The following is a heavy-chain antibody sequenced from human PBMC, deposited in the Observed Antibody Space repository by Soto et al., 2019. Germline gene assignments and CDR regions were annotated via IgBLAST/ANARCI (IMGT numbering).Heavy chain of an antibody. CDR3: ASSNRYSEY. D-gene: IGHD1-20*01. J-gene: IGHJ4*02. CDR1: GCSISNHY. CDR2: IYYNGNT. V-gene: IGHV4-59*11. Sequence: QVQLQETGPGLVKPSETLSLTCTVSGCSISNHYWSWMRQPPGKGLAWIGYIYYNGNTNYNPSLKSRVTTSVDTSKNQFSLKLSSVTAADTAVYYCASSNRYSEYWGQGTLVTVSS.